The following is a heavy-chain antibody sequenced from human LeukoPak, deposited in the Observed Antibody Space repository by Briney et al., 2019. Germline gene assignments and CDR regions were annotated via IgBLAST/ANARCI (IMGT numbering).Heavy chain of an antibody. V-gene: IGHV1-46*01. CDR3: ARDSYYYDSSGYYYGGY. D-gene: IGHD3-22*01. J-gene: IGHJ4*02. Sequence: ASAKVSCKASGYTFTSYYMHWVRQAPGQGLEWMGIINPSGGSTIYAQKFQGRVTMTRDTSTSTVYMELSSLRSEDTAVYYCARDSYYYDSSGYYYGGYWGQGTLVTVSS. CDR2: INPSGGST. CDR1: GYTFTSYY.